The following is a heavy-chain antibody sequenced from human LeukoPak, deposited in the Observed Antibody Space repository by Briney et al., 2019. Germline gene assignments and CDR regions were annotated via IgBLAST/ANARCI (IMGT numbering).Heavy chain of an antibody. V-gene: IGHV3-43*01. D-gene: IGHD6-13*01. J-gene: IGHJ4*02. CDR3: EKEDAAGENYFDY. CDR1: GFTFDDYT. CDR2: ISWDGGST. Sequence: GGSLRLSCAASGFTFDDYTMHWVRQAPGKGLEWVSLISWDGGSTYYADSVKGRFTISRDNSKNSLYLQMNSLRTEDTALYYCEKEDAAGENYFDYWGQGTLVTVSS.